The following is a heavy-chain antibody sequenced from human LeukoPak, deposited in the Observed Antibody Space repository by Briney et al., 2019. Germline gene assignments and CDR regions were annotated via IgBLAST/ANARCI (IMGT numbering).Heavy chain of an antibody. Sequence: PGRSLRLACAASGPTPSSYATRWDRQAAGGGLGWVSDISGGGGCTYYDDRVKGRFTISRDNYKNALYLQMNSLIAEDTAVYYCAKDRDGNFDYGGQGPLVTVSS. CDR2: ISGGGGCT. D-gene: IGHD5-24*01. J-gene: IGHJ4*02. V-gene: IGHV3-23*01. CDR1: GPTPSSYA. CDR3: AKDRDGNFDY.